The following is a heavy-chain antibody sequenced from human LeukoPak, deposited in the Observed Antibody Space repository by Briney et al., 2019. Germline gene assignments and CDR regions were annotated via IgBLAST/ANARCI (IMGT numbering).Heavy chain of an antibody. Sequence: GGSLRLSCAASGFTFSTYSMNWVRQAPGKGLEYVSAISSNGGSTYYANSVKGRFTISRDNSKNTLYLQMGSLRAEDMAVYYCARVGTMVRGAGYYYYMDVWGKGTTVTVSS. V-gene: IGHV3-64*01. D-gene: IGHD3-10*01. CDR2: ISSNGGST. CDR3: ARVGTMVRGAGYYYYMDV. CDR1: GFTFSTYS. J-gene: IGHJ6*03.